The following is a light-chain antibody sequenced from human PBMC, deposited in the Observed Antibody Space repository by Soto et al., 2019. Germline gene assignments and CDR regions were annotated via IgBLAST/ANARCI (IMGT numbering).Light chain of an antibody. CDR2: SNS. CDR3: ASWDDSLIVV. Sequence: QSVLTQPPSASGTPGQRVTISCSGSRSNIGSYTVNWYQHLPGTAPKLLMYSNSQRPSGVPDRFSGSKSGTSASLAISGLQSEDEAVYYCASWDDSLIVVFGGGTKLTVL. J-gene: IGLJ2*01. CDR1: RSNIGSYT. V-gene: IGLV1-44*01.